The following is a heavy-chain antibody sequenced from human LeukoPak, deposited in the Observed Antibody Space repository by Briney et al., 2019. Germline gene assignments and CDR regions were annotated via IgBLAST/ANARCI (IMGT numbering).Heavy chain of an antibody. CDR1: GGTFSSYA. J-gene: IGHJ4*02. CDR2: IIPIFGTA. D-gene: IGHD3-22*01. CDR3: ARSPYYYDSSGYQMGYFDY. Sequence: GASVKVSCKASGGTFSSYAISWVRQASGQGLEWMGGIIPIFGTANYAQKFQGRVTITADESTSTAYMELSSLRSEDTAVYYCARSPYYYDSSGYQMGYFDYWGQGTLVTVSS. V-gene: IGHV1-69*13.